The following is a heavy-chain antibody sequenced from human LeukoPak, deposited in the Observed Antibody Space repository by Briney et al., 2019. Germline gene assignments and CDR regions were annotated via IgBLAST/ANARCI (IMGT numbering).Heavy chain of an antibody. CDR2: IYYSGST. J-gene: IGHJ4*02. CDR1: GGSISSGDYY. V-gene: IGHV4-30-4*08. Sequence: PSQTLSLTCTVSGGSISSGDYYWSWIRQPPGKGLEWIGYIYYSGSTYYNPSLKRRVTISVDTSKNQFSLKLSSVTAADTAVYYCARGDSVDTAMVYFDYWGQGTLVTVSS. D-gene: IGHD5-18*01. CDR3: ARGDSVDTAMVYFDY.